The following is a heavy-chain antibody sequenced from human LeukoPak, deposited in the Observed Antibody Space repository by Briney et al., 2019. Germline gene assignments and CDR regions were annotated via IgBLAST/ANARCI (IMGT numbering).Heavy chain of an antibody. CDR3: ARGDGPGSYRIAY. J-gene: IGHJ4*02. CDR2: MSSDGDNI. V-gene: IGHV3-30*04. D-gene: IGHD3-10*01. CDR1: GFTFSNFA. Sequence: PGRSLRLSCAASGFTFSNFAMHWVRQAAGKGLEWVALMSSDGDNIQYTYSVRGRFTISRDNSKNTVYLQMNSLREEDTALYYCARGDGPGSYRIAYWGRGILVSVSS.